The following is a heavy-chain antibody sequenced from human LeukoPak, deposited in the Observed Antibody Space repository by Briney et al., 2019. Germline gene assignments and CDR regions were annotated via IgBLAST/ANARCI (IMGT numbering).Heavy chain of an antibody. V-gene: IGHV3-48*04. J-gene: IGHJ4*02. CDR3: ARDYGGSSPFDY. CDR1: GFTFSSYG. Sequence: GGSLRLSCAASGFTFSSYGMSWVRQAPGKGLEWVSSISSSGSTIYYADSVKGRFTISRDNAKNSLYLQMNSLRAEDTAVYYCARDYGGSSPFDYWGQGTLVTVSS. CDR2: ISSSGSTI. D-gene: IGHD4-23*01.